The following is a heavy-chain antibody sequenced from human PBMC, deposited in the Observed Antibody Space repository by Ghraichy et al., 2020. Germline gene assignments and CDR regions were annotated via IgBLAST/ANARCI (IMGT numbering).Heavy chain of an antibody. CDR1: GFTFSSYW. CDR3: ARVANGVFGS. Sequence: GGSLRLSCAASGFTFSSYWMHWVRQAPGKGLMWVSRINSDGSSTSYVDSVKGRFTISRDNAKNTLYLQMNSLRAEDTAVYFCARVANGVFGSWGQGTLVTVSS. J-gene: IGHJ5*01. D-gene: IGHD2-8*01. V-gene: IGHV3-74*01. CDR2: INSDGSST.